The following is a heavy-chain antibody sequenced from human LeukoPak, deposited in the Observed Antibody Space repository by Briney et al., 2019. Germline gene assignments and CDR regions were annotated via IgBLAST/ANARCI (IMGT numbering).Heavy chain of an antibody. CDR2: ISSSSSTI. CDR3: ASMSGWYSVSYFDY. J-gene: IGHJ4*02. Sequence: GSLRLSCAASGFTFSSYSMNWVRQAPGKGLEWVSYISSSSSTIYYADSVKGRFTISRDNAKNSLYLQMNSLRDEDTAVYYYASMSGWYSVSYFDYWGQGTLVTVSS. D-gene: IGHD6-19*01. V-gene: IGHV3-48*02. CDR1: GFTFSSYS.